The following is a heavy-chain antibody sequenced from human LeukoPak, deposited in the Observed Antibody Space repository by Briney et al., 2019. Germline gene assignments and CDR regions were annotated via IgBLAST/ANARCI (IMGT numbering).Heavy chain of an antibody. CDR1: GGTFSSYA. Sequence: GASVKVSCKASGGTFSSYAISWVRQAPGQGLEWMGGIIPIFGTANYAQKFQGRVTITADKSTSTAYMELSSLRSEDTAVYYCARVEYYDSSGYYLDYWGQGTLVTVSS. V-gene: IGHV1-69*06. CDR2: IIPIFGTA. CDR3: ARVEYYDSSGYYLDY. J-gene: IGHJ4*02. D-gene: IGHD3-22*01.